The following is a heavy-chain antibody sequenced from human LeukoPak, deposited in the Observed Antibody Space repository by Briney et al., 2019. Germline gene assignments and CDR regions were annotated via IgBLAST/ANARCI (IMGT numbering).Heavy chain of an antibody. Sequence: PSETLSLTCTVSGESIRSSTYYWGWIRQAPGKGLEWIGYIYYSGNTNYNPSLKSRVTISVDTSESQFSLKLSSITAADTAVYYCARFGYGVRYFDYWGQGTLVTVSS. V-gene: IGHV4-61*05. CDR3: ARFGYGVRYFDY. J-gene: IGHJ4*02. CDR2: IYYSGNT. D-gene: IGHD3-10*01. CDR1: GESIRSSTYY.